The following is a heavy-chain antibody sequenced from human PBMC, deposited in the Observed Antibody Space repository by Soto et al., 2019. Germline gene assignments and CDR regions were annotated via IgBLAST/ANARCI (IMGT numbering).Heavy chain of an antibody. CDR1: GGSFSGYY. V-gene: IGHV4-34*01. D-gene: IGHD6-13*01. Sequence: PSETLSLTCAVYGGSFSGYYWSWIRQPPGKGLEWIGEIDHSGSTNYNPSLKSRVTISVDTSKNQFSLKLSSVTAADTAVYYCVSSSSHYYYYYGMDVWGQGTTVTVSS. CDR2: IDHSGST. J-gene: IGHJ6*02. CDR3: VSSSSHYYYYYGMDV.